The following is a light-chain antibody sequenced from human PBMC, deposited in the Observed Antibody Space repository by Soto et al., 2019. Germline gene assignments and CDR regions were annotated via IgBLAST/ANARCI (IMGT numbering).Light chain of an antibody. CDR2: GAS. J-gene: IGKJ4*01. Sequence: DIVLMQSPGTLSLSPGERATLSCRASQSVSRSYLAWYQQKPGQAPRLLIYGASIRATGIPDRFSGSGSGTDFTLTISRLEPEDFAVYYCQQYGSSPLTFGGGTKVEIK. CDR1: QSVSRSY. CDR3: QQYGSSPLT. V-gene: IGKV3-20*01.